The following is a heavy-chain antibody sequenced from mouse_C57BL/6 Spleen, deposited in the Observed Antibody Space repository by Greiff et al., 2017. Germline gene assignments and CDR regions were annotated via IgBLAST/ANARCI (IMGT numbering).Heavy chain of an antibody. V-gene: IGHV1-72*01. CDR3: ASEWRTTGYFDY. D-gene: IGHD1-1*01. CDR1: GYTFTSYW. Sequence: QVQLQQPGAELVKPGASVKLSCKASGYTFTSYWMHWVKQRPGRGLEWIGRIDPNSGGTKYNEKFKSKATLAVDKPSSTAYMQLSSLTSEDSEFYYCASEWRTTGYFDYWGQGTTLTVSS. CDR2: IDPNSGGT. J-gene: IGHJ2*01.